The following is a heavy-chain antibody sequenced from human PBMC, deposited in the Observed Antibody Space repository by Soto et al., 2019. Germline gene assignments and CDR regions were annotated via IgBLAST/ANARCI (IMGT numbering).Heavy chain of an antibody. D-gene: IGHD6-19*01. CDR3: AKDRPRSSGTKQYYALDV. J-gene: IGHJ6*02. Sequence: VQLVESGGGVVQPGRSLRLSCAASELNFATYGMHWVRQAPGKGLEWVSVISSDGGNRYSAESVKGRFTNSRDNSKSILYLQINSLTPEDTAMYYCAKDRPRSSGTKQYYALDVWGQGTTVTVSS. CDR2: ISSDGGNR. V-gene: IGHV3-30*18. CDR1: ELNFATYG.